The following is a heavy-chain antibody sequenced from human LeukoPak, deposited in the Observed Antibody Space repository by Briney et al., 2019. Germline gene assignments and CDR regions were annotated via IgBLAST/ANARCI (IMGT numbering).Heavy chain of an antibody. CDR1: GFTVSSNY. Sequence: GGSLRLSCAASGFTVSSNYMSWVRQAPGKGMEWVAVIYGGGSRYYADSVKGRFTISRDNSKNTLYLQMNSLRAEDTAFYYCARDFGDYWGQGTLVTVSS. V-gene: IGHV3-66*02. D-gene: IGHD3-10*01. CDR3: ARDFGDY. J-gene: IGHJ4*02. CDR2: IYGGGSR.